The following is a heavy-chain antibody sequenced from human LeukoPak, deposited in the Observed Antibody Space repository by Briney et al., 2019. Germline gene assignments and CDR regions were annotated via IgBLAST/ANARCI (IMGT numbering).Heavy chain of an antibody. CDR1: GSTLNDIS. CDR3: ATAGPLTYDDGDAVFAFDV. CDR2: FDPEHGET. V-gene: IGHV1-24*01. D-gene: IGHD4-17*01. Sequence: ASVKVSCKVSGSTLNDISINWVRQAPGKGLEWMGSFDPEHGETIHTQKFQGRVTMTEDTFTDTSYMEMTSLTSEDTAVYFCATAGPLTYDDGDAVFAFDVWGQGTMVTVSS. J-gene: IGHJ3*01.